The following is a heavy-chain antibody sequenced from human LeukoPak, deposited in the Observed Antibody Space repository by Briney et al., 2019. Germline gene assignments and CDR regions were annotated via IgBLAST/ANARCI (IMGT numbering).Heavy chain of an antibody. CDR3: ARAIPPGIAARYNWFDP. D-gene: IGHD6-6*01. Sequence: ASVKVSCKASGYTFTSYGISWVRQAPGQGLEWMGWISAYNGNTNYARKLQGRVTMTTDTSTSTAYMELRSLRSDDTAVYYCARAIPPGIAARYNWFDPWGQGTLVTVSS. J-gene: IGHJ5*02. V-gene: IGHV1-18*01. CDR1: GYTFTSYG. CDR2: ISAYNGNT.